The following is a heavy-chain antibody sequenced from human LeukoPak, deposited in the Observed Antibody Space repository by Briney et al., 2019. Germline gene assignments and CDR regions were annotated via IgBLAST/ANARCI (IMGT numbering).Heavy chain of an antibody. D-gene: IGHD6-13*01. V-gene: IGHV4-39*07. J-gene: IGHJ5*02. Sequence: SETLSLTCTVSGGSISSSSYYWGWIRQPPGKGLEWIGSIYYSGSTYYNPSLKGRVTISVDTSKNQFSLKLSSVTAADTAVYYCARERSGYSSSWYNWFDPWGQGTLVTVSS. CDR3: ARERSGYSSSWYNWFDP. CDR1: GGSISSSSYY. CDR2: IYYSGST.